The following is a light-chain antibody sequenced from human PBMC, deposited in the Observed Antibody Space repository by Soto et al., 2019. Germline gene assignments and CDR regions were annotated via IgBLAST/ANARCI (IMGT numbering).Light chain of an antibody. CDR1: SSNIGAGYD. Sequence: QSVLTQPPSVSGAPGQRVTISCTGSSSNIGAGYDVHWYHQLPGTSPKVLIYGNSNRPSGVPDRFSGSKSGTSASLAITGLQAEDEADYYCQSYESSLRGYVFGTGTKLTVL. V-gene: IGLV1-40*01. CDR3: QSYESSLRGYV. CDR2: GNS. J-gene: IGLJ1*01.